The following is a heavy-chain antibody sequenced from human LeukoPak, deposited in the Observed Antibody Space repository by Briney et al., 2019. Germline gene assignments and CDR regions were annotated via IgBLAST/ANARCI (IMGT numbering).Heavy chain of an antibody. J-gene: IGHJ4*02. V-gene: IGHV3-21*01. CDR1: GFTFSSYG. CDR2: ISSSSSYI. Sequence: GGSLRLSCAASGFTFSSYGMNWVRQAPGKGLEWVSSISSSSSYIYYADSVKGRFTISRDNAKNSLYLQMNSLRAEDTAVYYCARDLVAARPYSDYWGQGTLVTVSS. D-gene: IGHD6-6*01. CDR3: ARDLVAARPYSDY.